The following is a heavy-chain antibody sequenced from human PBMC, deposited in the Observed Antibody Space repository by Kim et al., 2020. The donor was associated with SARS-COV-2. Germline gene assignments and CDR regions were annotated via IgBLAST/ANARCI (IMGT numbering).Heavy chain of an antibody. CDR2: IIPIFGTA. Sequence: SVKVSCKASGGTFSSYAISWVRQAPGQGLEWMGGIIPIFGTANYAQKFQGRVTITADESTSTAYMELSSLRSEDTAVYYCARSSGRFLEWFNNWFDPWGQGTLVTVSS. V-gene: IGHV1-69*13. CDR3: ARSSGRFLEWFNNWFDP. CDR1: GGTFSSYA. D-gene: IGHD3-3*01. J-gene: IGHJ5*02.